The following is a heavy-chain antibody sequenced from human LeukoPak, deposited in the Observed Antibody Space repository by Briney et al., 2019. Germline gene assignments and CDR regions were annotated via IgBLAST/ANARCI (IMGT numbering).Heavy chain of an antibody. V-gene: IGHV3-49*04. Sequence: GGSLRLSCTVSGFTFGDYAMTWVRQAPGKGLEWVGFIRSKAYGGTTGFAASVKGRFTISRDDSKSIAYLQMNSLKTEDTAVYDCTTYDPSNYYGMDVWGQGTTVTVS. CDR3: TTYDPSNYYGMDV. CDR2: IRSKAYGGTT. D-gene: IGHD5-12*01. CDR1: GFTFGDYA. J-gene: IGHJ6*02.